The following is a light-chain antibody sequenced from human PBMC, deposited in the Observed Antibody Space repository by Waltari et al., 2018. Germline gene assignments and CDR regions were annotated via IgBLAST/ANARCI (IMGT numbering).Light chain of an antibody. V-gene: IGLV8-61*01. J-gene: IGLJ3*02. CDR1: FGSVSSPSY. Sequence: QTVVTQEQSLSVSPGGTVTLTCALSFGSVSSPSYACWYQQTPGQAPRTLVYKINSRSSGGPDRFSGSMLGNKAALTITGAQAEDESDYYCVLYMGSGIWVFGGGTKLTVL. CDR3: VLYMGSGIWV. CDR2: KIN.